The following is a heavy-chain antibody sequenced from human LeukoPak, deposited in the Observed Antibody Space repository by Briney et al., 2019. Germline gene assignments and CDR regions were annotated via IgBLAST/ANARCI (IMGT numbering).Heavy chain of an antibody. V-gene: IGHV3-48*02. Sequence: GGSLRLSCAASGFTFSSYSMNWVRQAPGKGLEWVSYISSSSSTIYYADSVKGRFTISRDHAKNSLYLQMNSLRDEHTAGYYCARAAQYYYGSGSFDAFDIWGQGTMVTVSS. CDR2: ISSSSSTI. D-gene: IGHD3-10*01. CDR1: GFTFSSYS. CDR3: ARAAQYYYGSGSFDAFDI. J-gene: IGHJ3*02.